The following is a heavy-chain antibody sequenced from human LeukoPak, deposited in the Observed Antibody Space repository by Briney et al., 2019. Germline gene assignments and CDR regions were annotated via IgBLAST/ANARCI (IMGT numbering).Heavy chain of an antibody. V-gene: IGHV4-34*01. CDR2: INHSGST. CDR1: GGSFSGYY. CDR3: ARGTFIAARRPLGY. Sequence: NPSETLSLTCAVYGGSFSGYYWSWIRQPPGKGLEWIGEINHSGSTNYNPSLKSRVTISVDTSKNQFSLKLSSVTAADTAVYYCARGTFIAARRPLGYWGQGTLVTVSS. D-gene: IGHD6-6*01. J-gene: IGHJ4*02.